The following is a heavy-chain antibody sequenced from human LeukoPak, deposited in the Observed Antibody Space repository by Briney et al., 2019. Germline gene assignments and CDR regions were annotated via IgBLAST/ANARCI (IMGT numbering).Heavy chain of an antibody. Sequence: GESLKISCAASGFTISNFAMAWVRQAPGKGLEWVSSITGRSGGTYYADSVKGRFTISRDTSRNTLHLQMSSLRAEDTASYYCAKGSAQTGYYFDSWGQGTLVTVSS. CDR3: AKGSAQTGYYFDS. CDR2: ITGRSGGT. CDR1: GFTISNFA. V-gene: IGHV3-23*01. J-gene: IGHJ4*02. D-gene: IGHD3-10*01.